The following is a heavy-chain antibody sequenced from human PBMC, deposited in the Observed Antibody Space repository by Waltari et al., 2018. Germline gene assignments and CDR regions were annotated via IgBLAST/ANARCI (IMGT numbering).Heavy chain of an antibody. V-gene: IGHV1-2*02. D-gene: IGHD3-10*01. CDR2: SNPNNGVT. CDR1: GYTFTGYY. J-gene: IGHJ4*02. Sequence: QVQLVQSGAEVKEPGASVQVSCKSSGYTFTGYYIHWVRQAPGQGLEWMGWSNPNNGVTNYAQRVQGRVTVTRDTSISTAYMELSRLRSDDTAVYYCARDRTGKYYFDYWGQGTLVTVSS. CDR3: ARDRTGKYYFDY.